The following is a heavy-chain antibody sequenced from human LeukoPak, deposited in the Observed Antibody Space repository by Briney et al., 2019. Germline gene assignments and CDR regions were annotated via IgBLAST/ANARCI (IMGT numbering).Heavy chain of an antibody. D-gene: IGHD1-26*01. CDR2: FDPEDGET. J-gene: IGHJ4*02. CDR3: ATDWVRPSYSGSYYGS. CDR1: GYTLTELS. Sequence: ASVKVSCKVSGYTLTELSMHWVRQAPGKGLEWMGGFDPEDGETIYAQKFQGRVTMTEDTSTDTAYMELSSLRSEDTAVYYCATDWVRPSYSGSYYGSWGQGTLVTVSS. V-gene: IGHV1-24*01.